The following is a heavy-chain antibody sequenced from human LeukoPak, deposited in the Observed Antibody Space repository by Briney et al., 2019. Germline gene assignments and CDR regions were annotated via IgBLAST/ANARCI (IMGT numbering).Heavy chain of an antibody. V-gene: IGHV5-51*01. D-gene: IGHD6-19*01. CDR2: IYPGDSDT. Sequence: GESLKISCKASGYTFTDHWIGWVRQMPGKGLEWMGIIYPGDSDTRYSPSFQGQATISADKSISTAYLQWRNLQAPDTAMYYCARGDNSGWYFFDYWGQGTLVTVSS. J-gene: IGHJ4*02. CDR3: ARGDNSGWYFFDY. CDR1: GYTFTDHW.